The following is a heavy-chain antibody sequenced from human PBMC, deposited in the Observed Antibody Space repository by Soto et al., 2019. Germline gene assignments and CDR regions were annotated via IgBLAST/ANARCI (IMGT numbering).Heavy chain of an antibody. D-gene: IGHD2-15*01. Sequence: QVQLVQSGAEVKKPGSSVKVSCKASGGTFSSYTISWVRQAPGQGLEWMGRIIPILGIANYAQKFQGRVTITADKSTSTAYMELSSLRSEDTAVYYCARDVRGDIAPFDPWGQGTLVTVSS. CDR1: GGTFSSYT. J-gene: IGHJ5*02. CDR2: IIPILGIA. CDR3: ARDVRGDIAPFDP. V-gene: IGHV1-69*08.